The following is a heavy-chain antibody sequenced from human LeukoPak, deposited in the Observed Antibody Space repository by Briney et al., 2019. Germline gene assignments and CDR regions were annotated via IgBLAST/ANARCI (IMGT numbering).Heavy chain of an antibody. CDR1: GGSFSGYY. J-gene: IGHJ6*03. CDR3: ARGVRGVKYYYYYYMDV. CDR2: INHSGST. D-gene: IGHD3-10*01. V-gene: IGHV4-34*01. Sequence: SETLSLTCAVYGGSFSGYYWSWIRQPPRKGLEWIGEINHSGSTNYNPSLKSRVTISVDTSKNQFSLKLSSVTAADTAVYYCARGVRGVKYYYYYYMDVWGKGTTVTVSS.